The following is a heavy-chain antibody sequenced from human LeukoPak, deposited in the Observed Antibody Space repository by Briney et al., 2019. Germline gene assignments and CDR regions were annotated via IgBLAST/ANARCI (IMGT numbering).Heavy chain of an antibody. CDR2: VSNRGGST. CDR1: DFSFSNYA. D-gene: IGHD3-16*01. CDR3: ARGRGSY. V-gene: IGHV3-23*01. J-gene: IGHJ4*02. Sequence: GGSLRLSCAASDFSFSNYAMSWVRQAPGKGLEWVSAVSNRGGSTYYADSVKGRFTISRDNSKNTLYLQMNSLRAEDTAVYYCARGRGSYLGQGTLVTVSS.